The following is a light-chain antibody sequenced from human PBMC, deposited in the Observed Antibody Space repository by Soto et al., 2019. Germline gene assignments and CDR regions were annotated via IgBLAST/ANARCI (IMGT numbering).Light chain of an antibody. CDR3: QQYNSYSPYT. CDR1: QSISSW. J-gene: IGKJ2*01. Sequence: IQMTQSPSTLSASVEDRVTITCLASQSISSWLAWYQQKPGKAPKLLIHDASSLESGVPSRFSGSGSGTEFTLTISSLQPDDFATYYCQQYNSYSPYTFGQGTKVDIK. CDR2: DAS. V-gene: IGKV1-5*01.